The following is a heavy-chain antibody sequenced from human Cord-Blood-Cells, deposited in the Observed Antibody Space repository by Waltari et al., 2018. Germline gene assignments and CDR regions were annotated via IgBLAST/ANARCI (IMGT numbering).Heavy chain of an antibody. CDR2: IYCVADK. CDR3: ARRRVGWATYCFYY. V-gene: IGHV2-5*02. CDR1: GFSLSTSGVG. J-gene: IGHJ4*02. Sequence: QITLKESGPTLLKPTLTLPLTCTFSGFSLSTSGVGVGWFRQPPGKTREWLALIYCVADKRYSPTLKSRLTITMTTSKNQVVFTMTNMDPVDTATYYCARRRVGWATYCFYYWGQGTLVTVSS. D-gene: IGHD6-19*01.